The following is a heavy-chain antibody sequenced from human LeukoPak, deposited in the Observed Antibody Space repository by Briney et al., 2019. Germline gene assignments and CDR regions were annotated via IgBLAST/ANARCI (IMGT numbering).Heavy chain of an antibody. D-gene: IGHD6-13*01. CDR1: GFTVSSYG. V-gene: IGHV3-30*18. Sequence: PGGSLRLSCAASGFTVSSYGMHWVRQAPGKGLEWVAVISYDGSNKYYADSVKGRFTISRDNSKNTLYLQMNSLRAEDTAVYYCAKGRNLYSSSRGKIDYWGQGTLVTVSS. CDR2: ISYDGSNK. J-gene: IGHJ4*02. CDR3: AKGRNLYSSSRGKIDY.